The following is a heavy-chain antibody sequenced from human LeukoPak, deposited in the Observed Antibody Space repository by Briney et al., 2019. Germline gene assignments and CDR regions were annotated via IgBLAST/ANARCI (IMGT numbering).Heavy chain of an antibody. J-gene: IGHJ4*02. V-gene: IGHV1-18*01. D-gene: IGHD2-8*01. CDR3: ARDPPEGYCTNGVCWGRYDY. CDR2: ISAYNGNT. Sequence: ASVKVSCKASGYTFTSYGISWVRQAPGQGLEWMGWISAYNGNTNYAQKLQGRVTMTTDTSTSTAYMELRSLRSDDTAVCYCARDPPEGYCTNGVCWGRYDYWGQGTLVTVSS. CDR1: GYTFTSYG.